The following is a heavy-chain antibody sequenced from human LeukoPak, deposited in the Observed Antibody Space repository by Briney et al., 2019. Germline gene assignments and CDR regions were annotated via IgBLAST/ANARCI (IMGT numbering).Heavy chain of an antibody. J-gene: IGHJ5*02. CDR1: GGSISSSSYY. V-gene: IGHV4-39*02. D-gene: IGHD1-26*01. Sequence: SETLSLTCTVSGGSISSSSYYWGWIRQPPGKGLEWIGSIYSSRSTYYNPSLKSRVTISVDTSKNEFSLKMSSVTAADTSVYYCAREGREWEPLVVNWFDPWGQGTLVIVTS. CDR2: IYSSRST. CDR3: AREGREWEPLVVNWFDP.